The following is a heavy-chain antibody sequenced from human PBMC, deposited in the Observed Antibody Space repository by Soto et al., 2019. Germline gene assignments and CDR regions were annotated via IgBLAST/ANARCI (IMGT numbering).Heavy chain of an antibody. J-gene: IGHJ4*02. Sequence: LRLSCAASGFTFSSYAMSWVRQAPGKGLEWVSAISGSGGSTYYADSVKGRFTISRDNSKNTLYLQMNSLRAEDTAVYYCAKDRTNSSGWYAESDYWGQGTMVTVYS. V-gene: IGHV3-23*01. CDR3: AKDRTNSSGWYAESDY. CDR1: GFTFSSYA. D-gene: IGHD6-19*01. CDR2: ISGSGGST.